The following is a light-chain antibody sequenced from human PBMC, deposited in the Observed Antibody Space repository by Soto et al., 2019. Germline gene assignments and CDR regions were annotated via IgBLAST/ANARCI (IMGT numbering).Light chain of an antibody. J-gene: IGKJ1*01. CDR2: GAF. CDR1: QGINDN. CDR3: QQYMSYS. V-gene: IGKV1-17*03. Sequence: DIQMTQSPSAMSASVGDRVTITCRASQGINDNLAWFQQKPGQVPKRLIYGAFSLQRGVPSRFSGSGSGTEFTLTISSLQPEDFATYYCQQYMSYSFGQGTKVDIK.